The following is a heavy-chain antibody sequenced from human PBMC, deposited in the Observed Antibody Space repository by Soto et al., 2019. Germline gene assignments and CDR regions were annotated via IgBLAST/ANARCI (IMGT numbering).Heavy chain of an antibody. D-gene: IGHD7-27*01. J-gene: IGHJ4*02. V-gene: IGHV4-30-4*01. CDR2: IYDGGRT. CDR3: ARGPSGDKVDS. CDR1: GGSISTVDYW. Sequence: QVQLQESGPGLVKPSQTLSLTCTVSGGSISTVDYWWSWIRQSPDMGLEWIGHIYDGGRTYNNPSLESRVTMSVEPSKSQLSRTLSSVSAADTAVYYCARGPSGDKVDSWGQGTLVTVSS.